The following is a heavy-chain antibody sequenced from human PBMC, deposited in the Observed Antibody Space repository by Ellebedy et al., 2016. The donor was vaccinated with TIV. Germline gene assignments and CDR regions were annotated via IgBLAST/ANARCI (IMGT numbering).Heavy chain of an antibody. D-gene: IGHD3-9*01. V-gene: IGHV4-39*01. CDR3: AGYSLTGSFGAAQFGS. CDR1: GGSVTSSRYY. CDR2: IHYDGRT. J-gene: IGHJ4*02. Sequence: SETLSLTCTVSGGSVTSSRYYWGWLRQPPGTGLEWITTIHYDGRTFYNPSLKSRVTMSLDSSKNQFSLKLSSVTAADTAVYHCAGYSLTGSFGAAQFGSWGQGTLVTVSS.